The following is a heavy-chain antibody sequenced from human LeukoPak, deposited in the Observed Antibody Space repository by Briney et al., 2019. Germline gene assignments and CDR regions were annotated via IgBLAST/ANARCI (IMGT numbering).Heavy chain of an antibody. CDR2: ISSSGSTI. CDR3: ARGIYQLLWGRYYYYMDV. Sequence: GGSLRLSCAASGFTFSDYYMSWIRQAPGKGLEWVSYISSSGSTIYYADSVKGRFTISRDNAKNSLYLQMNSLRAEDTAVYYCARGIYQLLWGRYYYYMDVWGKGTTVTVSS. D-gene: IGHD2-2*01. CDR1: GFTFSDYY. V-gene: IGHV3-11*04. J-gene: IGHJ6*03.